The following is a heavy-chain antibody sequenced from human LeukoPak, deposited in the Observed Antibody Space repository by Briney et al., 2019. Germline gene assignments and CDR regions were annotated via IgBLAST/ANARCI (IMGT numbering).Heavy chain of an antibody. CDR2: IYYSGST. Sequence: SETLSLTCTVSGGTISSYYWSWLRQPPGKGLEWIGYIYYSGSTNYNPSLKSRVTISVDTSKNQFSLKLSYVTAADTAVYYCARSPNSYDYGDHLLGWGQGTLVTVSS. D-gene: IGHD4-17*01. CDR3: ARSPNSYDYGDHLLG. J-gene: IGHJ4*02. CDR1: GGTISSYY. V-gene: IGHV4-59*01.